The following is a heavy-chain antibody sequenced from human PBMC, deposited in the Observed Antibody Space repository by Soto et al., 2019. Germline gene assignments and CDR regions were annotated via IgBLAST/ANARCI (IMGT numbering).Heavy chain of an antibody. V-gene: IGHV1-8*01. CDR2: MNPNSGNT. Sequence: QVQLVQSGAEVKKPGASVKVSCKASGYTFTSYDINWVRQATGQGLEWMGWMNPNSGNTGYAQKSQGRVTMTRNTSISTAYMELSSLRSAATAVYYCASENTSYGMDVWGQGTTVTVSS. J-gene: IGHJ6*02. CDR1: GYTFTSYD. CDR3: ASENTSYGMDV.